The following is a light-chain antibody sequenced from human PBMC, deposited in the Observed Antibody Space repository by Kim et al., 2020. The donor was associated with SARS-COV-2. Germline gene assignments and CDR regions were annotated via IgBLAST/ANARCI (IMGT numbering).Light chain of an antibody. CDR3: QQRSNWLT. CDR1: QGISTY. CDR2: DAS. Sequence: EIVLTQSPATLSLSPGVRATLSCRASQGISTYLAWYQQKPGQAPRLLIYDASHRATGIPARFSGSGSGTDFTLTITSLEPEDFAVYYCQQRSNWLTFGQGTRLEIK. J-gene: IGKJ5*01. V-gene: IGKV3-11*01.